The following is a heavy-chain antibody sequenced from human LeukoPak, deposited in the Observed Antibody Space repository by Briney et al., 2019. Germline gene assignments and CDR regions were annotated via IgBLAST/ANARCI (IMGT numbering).Heavy chain of an antibody. Sequence: PGRSLRLSCAASGFTFDDYAMLCLRQAPGEGLEGVSGISWNSGSIGYADSVTGRFTIYRDNAKNSLYLQMNSLRAEDMALYYCAKVSGHYYFDYWGQGTLVTVSS. J-gene: IGHJ4*02. CDR1: GFTFDDYA. D-gene: IGHD6-25*01. CDR2: ISWNSGSI. V-gene: IGHV3-9*03. CDR3: AKVSGHYYFDY.